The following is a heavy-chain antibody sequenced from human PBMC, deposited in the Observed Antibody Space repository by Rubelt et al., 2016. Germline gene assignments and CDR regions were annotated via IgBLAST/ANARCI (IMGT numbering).Heavy chain of an antibody. V-gene: IGHV4-61*05. CDR1: GGSISSSSYY. CDR3: AGRASKGYYYGMDV. J-gene: IGHJ6*02. D-gene: IGHD4-11*01. Sequence: QLQLQESGPGLVKPSETLSLTCTVSGGSISSSSYYWGWIRQPPGKGLEWIGYIYYSGSTNYNPSLKSRVTISVATSKNQFSLKRSSVTAADTAVYYCAGRASKGYYYGMDVWGQGTTVTVSS. CDR2: IYYSGST.